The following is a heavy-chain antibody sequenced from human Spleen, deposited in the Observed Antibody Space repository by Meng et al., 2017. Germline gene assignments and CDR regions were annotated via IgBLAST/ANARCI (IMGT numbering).Heavy chain of an antibody. V-gene: IGHV3-74*01. D-gene: IGHD1-26*01. CDR2: TSRDGSDT. CDR3: AAAWELLPPGY. J-gene: IGHJ4*02. CDR1: GFIISTYW. Sequence: EVQMVESGGGLVQPGGSLRLPCVASGFIISTYWLHWVRQAPGKGLVWVSRTSRDGSDTVYADSVKGRFTMSRDNAKNTLYLQMNSLRAEDTAVYYCAAAWELLPPGYWGQGTLVTVSS.